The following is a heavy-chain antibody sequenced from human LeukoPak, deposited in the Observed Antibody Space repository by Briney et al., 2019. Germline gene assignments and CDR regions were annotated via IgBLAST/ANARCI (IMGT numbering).Heavy chain of an antibody. CDR1: GYTFTGYY. CDR2: INPTSGGT. Sequence: ASVTVSCKASGYTFTGYYMHWVRQAPGQGLEWMGRINPTSGGTNYAQKFQGRVTMTRDTSISTAYMELSRLRSDDTAVYYCARGGYCSTTSCYDTSFDYWGQGTLVTVSS. D-gene: IGHD2-2*01. CDR3: ARGGYCSTTSCYDTSFDY. J-gene: IGHJ4*02. V-gene: IGHV1-2*06.